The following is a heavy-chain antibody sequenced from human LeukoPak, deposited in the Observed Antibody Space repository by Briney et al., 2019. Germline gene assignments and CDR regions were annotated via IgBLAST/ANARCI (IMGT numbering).Heavy chain of an antibody. V-gene: IGHV1-24*01. D-gene: IGHD1-1*01. Sequence: ASVKVSCKVSGYTLTELSMHWVRQAPGKGLEWMGGFDPEDGETIYAQKFQGRVTMTEDTSTDTAYMELSSLRSEDTAVYYCATHNWNDVFWYYWGQGTLVTISS. CDR1: GYTLTELS. CDR2: FDPEDGET. J-gene: IGHJ4*02. CDR3: ATHNWNDVFWYY.